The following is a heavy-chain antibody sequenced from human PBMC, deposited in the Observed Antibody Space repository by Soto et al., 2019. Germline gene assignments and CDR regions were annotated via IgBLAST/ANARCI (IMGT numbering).Heavy chain of an antibody. CDR3: ARVVLDYYASSGPTSRWFDP. CDR2: IYYSGNT. D-gene: IGHD3-22*01. Sequence: SETLSLTCTVSGASISSGDYYWTWIRQPPGKGLEWIGSIYYSGNTYYNPSLKSRVTISVDPSKNQFSLKLSSVTAADTAVYYCARVVLDYYASSGPTSRWFDPWGQGTLVTVSS. J-gene: IGHJ5*02. V-gene: IGHV4-30-4*02. CDR1: GASISSGDYY.